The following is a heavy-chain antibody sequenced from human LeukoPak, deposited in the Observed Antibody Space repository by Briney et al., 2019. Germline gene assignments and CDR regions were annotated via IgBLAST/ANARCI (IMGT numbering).Heavy chain of an antibody. D-gene: IGHD1-1*01. CDR3: AKDEGDDESAFDI. CDR1: GFTFSSYG. CDR2: IRYDGSNK. J-gene: IGHJ3*02. Sequence: PGGSLRLSCAASGFTFSSYGMHWVRQAPGKGLEWVAFIRYDGSNKYYADSVKGRFTISRDNSKNTLYLQMNSLRAEDTAVYYCAKDEGDDESAFDIWGQGTMVTVSS. V-gene: IGHV3-30*02.